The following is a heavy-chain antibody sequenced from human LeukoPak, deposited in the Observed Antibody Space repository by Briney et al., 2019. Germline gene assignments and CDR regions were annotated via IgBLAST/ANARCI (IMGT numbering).Heavy chain of an antibody. J-gene: IGHJ4*02. D-gene: IGHD3-10*01. Sequence: ASVKVSCKASGYTFTSYDINWVRQASGQGLEWMGWMNPNSGNIGYSEKFQGRVTMTRNTSISTAYMELSSTRSEDTAVYYSARGGLLWFGESSEFDYCGQGTLVTVSS. CDR3: ARGGLLWFGESSEFDY. CDR1: GYTFTSYD. V-gene: IGHV1-8*01. CDR2: MNPNSGNI.